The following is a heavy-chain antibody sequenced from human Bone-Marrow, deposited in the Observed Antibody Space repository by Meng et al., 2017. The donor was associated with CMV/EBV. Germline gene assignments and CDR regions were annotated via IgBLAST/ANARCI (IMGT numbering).Heavy chain of an antibody. V-gene: IGHV1-18*01. CDR3: ARDAYIVVVPAAMPVYGMDV. J-gene: IGHJ6*02. CDR2: ISAYNGNT. CDR1: GGTFSSYT. D-gene: IGHD2-2*01. Sequence: ASVKVSCKASGGTFSSYTISWVRQAPGQGLEWMGRISAYNGNTNYAQKLQGRVTMTTDTSTSKAYMELRSLRSDDTAVYYCARDAYIVVVPAAMPVYGMDVWGQGTTVTVSS.